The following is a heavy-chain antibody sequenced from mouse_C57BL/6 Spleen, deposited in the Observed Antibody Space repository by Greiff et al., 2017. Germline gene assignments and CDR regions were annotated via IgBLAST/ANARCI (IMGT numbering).Heavy chain of an antibody. J-gene: IGHJ2*01. V-gene: IGHV1-55*01. CDR3: ARKGLDYSNLDY. CDR1: GYTFTSYW. Sequence: QVQLQQPGAELVKPGASVKMSCKASGYTFTSYWITWVKQRPGQGLEWIGDIYPGSGSTNYNEKFKSKATLTVDTSSSTAYMQLSSLTSEDSAVYYCARKGLDYSNLDYWGQGTTLTVSS. D-gene: IGHD2-5*01. CDR2: IYPGSGST.